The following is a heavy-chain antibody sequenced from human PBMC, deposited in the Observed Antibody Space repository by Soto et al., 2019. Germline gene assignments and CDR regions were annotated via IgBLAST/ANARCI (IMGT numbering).Heavy chain of an antibody. J-gene: IGHJ6*03. D-gene: IGHD6-13*01. CDR1: GGSFSGYY. V-gene: IGHV4-34*01. Sequence: QVQLQQWGAGLLKPSETLSLTCAVYGGSFSGYYWSWIRQPPGKGLGWIGEINHSGSTNYNPSLKILVTESVDMSKNQFSRKLSSVTAADKAVYYWARGAPPGAASEEHYMDVWGKGTTVTVSS. CDR3: ARGAPPGAASEEHYMDV. CDR2: INHSGST.